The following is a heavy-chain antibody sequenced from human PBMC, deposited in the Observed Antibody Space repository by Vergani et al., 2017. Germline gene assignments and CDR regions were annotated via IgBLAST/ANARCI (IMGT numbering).Heavy chain of an antibody. CDR1: GGTFSSYA. J-gene: IGHJ4*02. D-gene: IGHD6-13*01. V-gene: IGHV1-69*04. CDR3: ARIARSSSGFFAY. CDR2: IIPILGIA. Sequence: QVQLVQSGAELKKPGSSVKVSCKASGGTFSSYAISWVRQVPGRGLEWMGRIIPILGIANYAQKFQGRVTITADKSTSTAYMELSSLRSEDTSVDYCARIARSSSGFFAYCSEGTLVTVSS.